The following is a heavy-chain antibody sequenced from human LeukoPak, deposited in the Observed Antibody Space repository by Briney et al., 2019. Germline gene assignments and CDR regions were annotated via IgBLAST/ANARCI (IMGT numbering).Heavy chain of an antibody. D-gene: IGHD5-12*01. Sequence: GASVKVSCKTSGYTFTGYYIYWMRQAPGQGLEWMGWINPNSGGTNSAQKFQGRVTMARDTSIGTAYMELSMLRSDDTAVYYCARDLVLGYSGYNLIYWAQGTLVTVSS. CDR3: ARDLVLGYSGYNLIY. CDR2: INPNSGGT. CDR1: GYTFTGYY. V-gene: IGHV1-2*02. J-gene: IGHJ4*02.